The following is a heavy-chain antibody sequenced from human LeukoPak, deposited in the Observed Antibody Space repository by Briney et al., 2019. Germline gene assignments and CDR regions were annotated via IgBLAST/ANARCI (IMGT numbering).Heavy chain of an antibody. V-gene: IGHV1-8*01. Sequence: VKVSCKASGYTFTSYDINWVRQATGQGLEWMGWMNPNSGITGYAQKFQGRVTMTRNTSISTAYMELSSLRSEDTAVYYCARDTMIVGAANWFDPWGQGTLVTVSS. CDR3: ARDTMIVGAANWFDP. CDR1: GYTFTSYD. J-gene: IGHJ5*02. D-gene: IGHD3-22*01. CDR2: MNPNSGIT.